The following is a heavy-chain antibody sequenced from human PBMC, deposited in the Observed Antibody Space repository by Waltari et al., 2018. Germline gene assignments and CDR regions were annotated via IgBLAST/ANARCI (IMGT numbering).Heavy chain of an antibody. J-gene: IGHJ4*02. CDR3: ARSFGLWVEQNSFGE. CDR2: SNPNGGDT. V-gene: IGHV1-2*02. Sequence: QVQLVQSGAEVKKPGAAVKVSCKASGYSFTDHRWHWIRRAPGQGLELMGWSNPNGGDTIYAQKLEGRVTLTRDSSIATAYMELSSLRCDDAAVYYCARSFGLWVEQNSFGEWGQGTLVTVSS. CDR1: GYSFTDHR. D-gene: IGHD3-16*01.